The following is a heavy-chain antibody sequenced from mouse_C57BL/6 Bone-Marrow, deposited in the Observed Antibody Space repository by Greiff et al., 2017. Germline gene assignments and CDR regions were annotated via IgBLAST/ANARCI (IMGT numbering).Heavy chain of an antibody. CDR2: ISYSGST. CDR1: GYSITSDY. Sequence: DVQLQESGPGLAKPSQTLSLTCSVTGYSITSDYWNWIRKFPGNKLEYMGYISYSGSTYYNPSLKSRISITRDTSKNQYYLQLNSVTTEDTATYYCARSGNYYGSSYDWYFDVWGTGTTVTVSS. D-gene: IGHD1-1*01. V-gene: IGHV3-8*01. CDR3: ARSGNYYGSSYDWYFDV. J-gene: IGHJ1*03.